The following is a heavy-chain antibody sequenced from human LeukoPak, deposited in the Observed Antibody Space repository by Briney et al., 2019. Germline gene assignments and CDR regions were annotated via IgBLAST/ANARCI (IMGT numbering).Heavy chain of an antibody. D-gene: IGHD6-6*01. Sequence: GESLKISCKGSGYSFTSYWIGWVRQMPGKGLEWMGITYPGDSDTRYSPSFQGQVTISADKSISTAYLQWSSLKASDTAMYYCARRLDYDIEYSSSSDFDYWGQGTLVTVSS. CDR3: ARRLDYDIEYSSSSDFDY. CDR1: GYSFTSYW. V-gene: IGHV5-51*01. CDR2: TYPGDSDT. J-gene: IGHJ4*02.